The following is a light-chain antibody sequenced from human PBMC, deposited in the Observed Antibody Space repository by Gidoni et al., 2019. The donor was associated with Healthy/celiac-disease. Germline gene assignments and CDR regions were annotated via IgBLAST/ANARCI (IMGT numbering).Light chain of an antibody. CDR3: QSADSSGTL. Sequence: SYELTQPPPVSVSPGQTARITCSGDALPKQYAYWYQQQPGQAPVLVIYKDSERPSGTPERVSGSSSGTTVTLTISGVQAEDEADYYCQSADSSGTLFGGGTKLTVL. CDR1: ALPKQY. CDR2: KDS. J-gene: IGLJ2*01. V-gene: IGLV3-25*03.